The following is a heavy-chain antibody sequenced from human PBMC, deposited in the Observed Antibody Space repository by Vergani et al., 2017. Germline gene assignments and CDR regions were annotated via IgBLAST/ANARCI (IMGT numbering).Heavy chain of an antibody. CDR1: GYTFTSYD. Sequence: QVQLVQSGAEVKKPGASVKVSCKASGYTFTSYDINWVRQATGQGLEWLGWMNPNSGNTGYAQKFQGRVTMTRNTSISTAYMDLSSLRSEDTAVYYCARDVPPKLRFLEWLSANYYYYXMDVWGKGTTVTVSS. CDR2: MNPNSGNT. D-gene: IGHD3-3*01. J-gene: IGHJ6*03. CDR3: ARDVPPKLRFLEWLSANYYYYXMDV. V-gene: IGHV1-8*01.